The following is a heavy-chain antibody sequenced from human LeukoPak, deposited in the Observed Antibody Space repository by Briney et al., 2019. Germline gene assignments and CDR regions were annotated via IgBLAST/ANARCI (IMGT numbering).Heavy chain of an antibody. Sequence: GGSLRLSCAASGFTFDDYAMHWVRQAPGKGLEWVSGISWTSGYIGYADSVKGRFTISRDNSKNTLYLQMDSLRDEDTAVYYCAKDSHWILFDDWGQGTLVTVSS. V-gene: IGHV3-9*01. CDR3: AKDSHWILFDD. CDR2: ISWTSGYI. J-gene: IGHJ4*02. D-gene: IGHD2-2*03. CDR1: GFTFDDYA.